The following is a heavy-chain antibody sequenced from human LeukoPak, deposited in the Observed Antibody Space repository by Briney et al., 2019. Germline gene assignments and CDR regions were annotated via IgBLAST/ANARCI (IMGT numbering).Heavy chain of an antibody. CDR2: ISSSSSSYI. Sequence: GGSLRLSCAASGFTFSSYSMNWVRQAPGKGLEWVSSISSSSSSYIYYADSVKGRFTISRDNSKITLYLQMNSLRAEDTAVYYCAKDLQEGSSGWHYRYFDYWGQGTLVTVSS. CDR1: GFTFSSYS. D-gene: IGHD6-19*01. CDR3: AKDLQEGSSGWHYRYFDY. J-gene: IGHJ4*02. V-gene: IGHV3-21*04.